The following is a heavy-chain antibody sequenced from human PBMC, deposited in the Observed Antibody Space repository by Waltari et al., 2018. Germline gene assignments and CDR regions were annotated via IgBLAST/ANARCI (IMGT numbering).Heavy chain of an antibody. D-gene: IGHD3-22*01. J-gene: IGHJ3*02. Sequence: QVQLQESGPGLVKPSETLSLTCAVSGYSISSGYYWGWIRQPPGKGLEWIGSIYYSGSTYYNPSLKSRVTISVDTSKNQFSLKLSSVTAADTAVYYCARDDSSGYYPSGAFDIWGQGTMVTVSS. V-gene: IGHV4-38-2*02. CDR3: ARDDSSGYYPSGAFDI. CDR1: GYSISSGYY. CDR2: IYYSGST.